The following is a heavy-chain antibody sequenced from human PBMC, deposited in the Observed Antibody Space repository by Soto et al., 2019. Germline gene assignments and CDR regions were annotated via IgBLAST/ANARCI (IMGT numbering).Heavy chain of an antibody. CDR1: GFTFSSYS. Sequence: EVHLLESGGGLVQPGGSLRLSCAASGFTFSSYSMSWVRQAPGKGLEWVSSINNNGGNTYYADSVKGRFTISRDNSKNTLYLQMNRLRAEDTALYYCAKTATTTIRDGFDYWGQGTLVTVSS. V-gene: IGHV3-23*01. CDR3: AKTATTTIRDGFDY. D-gene: IGHD5-12*01. CDR2: INNNGGNT. J-gene: IGHJ4*02.